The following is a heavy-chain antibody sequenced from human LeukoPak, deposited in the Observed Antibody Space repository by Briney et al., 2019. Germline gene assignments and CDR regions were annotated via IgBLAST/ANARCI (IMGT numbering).Heavy chain of an antibody. Sequence: SETLSLTCAVYGGSFRGYYWSWIRQPPGKGLEWIGEINHSGSTNYNPSLKSRVTISVDTSKNQFSLKLSSVTAADTAVYYCARGQWFGELLPPGGMDVWGQGTTVTVSS. CDR1: GGSFRGYY. D-gene: IGHD3-10*01. CDR2: INHSGST. V-gene: IGHV4-34*01. J-gene: IGHJ6*02. CDR3: ARGQWFGELLPPGGMDV.